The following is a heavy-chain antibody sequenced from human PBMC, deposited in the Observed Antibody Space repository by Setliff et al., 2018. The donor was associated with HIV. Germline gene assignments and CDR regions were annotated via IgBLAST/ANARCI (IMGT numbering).Heavy chain of an antibody. D-gene: IGHD3-3*01. Sequence: ASVKVSCKASGYTFTSYAMHWVRQAPGQRLEWMGRINPNSGGTNYAQRFQGRVTMTRDTSISTAYMELSRLRSEDTAIYYCAADLVGSYNFWGGYYQGPDAFDIWGQGTMVTVSS. J-gene: IGHJ3*02. CDR3: AADLVGSYNFWGGYYQGPDAFDI. CDR2: INPNSGGT. V-gene: IGHV1-2*06. CDR1: GYTFTSYA.